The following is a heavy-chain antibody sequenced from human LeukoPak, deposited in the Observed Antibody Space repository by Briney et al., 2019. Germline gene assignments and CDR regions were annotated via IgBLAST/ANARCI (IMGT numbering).Heavy chain of an antibody. CDR3: ANDYRSGSFHDF. J-gene: IGHJ4*02. CDR2: ISGSGDST. D-gene: IGHD3-10*01. CDR1: GFTFSSYA. Sequence: PGGSLRLSCAAAGFTFSSYAMSWVRQAPGKGLEWVSGISGSGDSTYYADSVKGRSTISRDNSKNTLYLQMNSLRAEDTAVYYCANDYRSGSFHDFWGQGTLVTVSS. V-gene: IGHV3-23*01.